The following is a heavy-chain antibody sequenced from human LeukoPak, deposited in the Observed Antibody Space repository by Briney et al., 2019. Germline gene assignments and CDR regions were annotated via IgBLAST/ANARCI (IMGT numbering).Heavy chain of an antibody. CDR2: IYYSGST. D-gene: IGHD3-10*01. CDR1: GGSISSSSYY. CDR3: AREPTGRWVRGVTFDY. V-gene: IGHV4-39*07. Sequence: TSSETLSLTCTVSGGSISSSSYYWGWIRQPPGKGLEWIGSIYYSGSTYYNPSLKSRVTISVDTSKNQFSLKLSSVTAADTAVYYCAREPTGRWVRGVTFDYWGQGTLVTVSS. J-gene: IGHJ4*02.